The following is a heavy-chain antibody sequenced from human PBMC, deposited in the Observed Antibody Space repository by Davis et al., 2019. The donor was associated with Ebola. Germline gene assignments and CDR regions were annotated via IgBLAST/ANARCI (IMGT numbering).Heavy chain of an antibody. CDR1: GFTFTSDA. CDR2: VSGSGDST. Sequence: PGGSLRLSCAASGFTFTSDAMSWVRQAPGKGPEWVSIVSGSGDSTYYADSVKGRFTISRDNSKNTLYLQMNRLRVEDTAVYYCASRHVGYWGQGTLVTVSS. V-gene: IGHV3-23*01. CDR3: ASRHVGY. J-gene: IGHJ4*02. D-gene: IGHD1-26*01.